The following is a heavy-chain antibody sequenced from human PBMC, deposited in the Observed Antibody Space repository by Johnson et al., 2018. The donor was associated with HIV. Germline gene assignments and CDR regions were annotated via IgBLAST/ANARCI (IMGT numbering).Heavy chain of an antibody. J-gene: IGHJ3*02. D-gene: IGHD2-15*01. CDR1: GFTFSDYY. CDR3: AKGQVARGPLDI. CDR2: ISRSGSTI. V-gene: IGHV3-11*04. Sequence: QVQLVESGGGLVKPGGSLRLSCAASGFTFSDYYMSWIRQAPGKGLEWVSNISRSGSTIYHADSVKGRLIISRDNAKNSLYLQMSSLRVDDTAVYYCAKGQVARGPLDIWGQGTMVTVSS.